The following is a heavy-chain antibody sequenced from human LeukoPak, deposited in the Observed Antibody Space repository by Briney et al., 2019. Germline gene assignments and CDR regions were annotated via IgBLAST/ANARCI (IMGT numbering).Heavy chain of an antibody. CDR1: GGSISSGGYY. D-gene: IGHD2-2*01. J-gene: IGHJ4*02. CDR2: IYYSGST. Sequence: SETLSLTCTVSGGSISSGGYYWSWIRQHPGKGLEWIGYIYYSGSTYYNPSLKSRVTISVDTSKNQFSLKLSSVTAADTAVYYCARDRGVPGLFDYWGQGTLVTVSS. CDR3: ARDRGVPGLFDY. V-gene: IGHV4-31*03.